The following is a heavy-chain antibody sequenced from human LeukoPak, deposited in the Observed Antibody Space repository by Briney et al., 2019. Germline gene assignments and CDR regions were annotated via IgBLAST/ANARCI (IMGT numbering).Heavy chain of an antibody. V-gene: IGHV3-74*03. CDR3: AREGIAAAGALHY. J-gene: IGHJ4*02. CDR1: GFTFSGYW. Sequence: PGGSLRLSCAASGFTFSGYWMHWVRQAPGQGLVWVSRTNPDGSTTTYADSVKGRFTISRDNAKNTLYLQMNSLRAEDTAVYYCAREGIAAAGALHYWGQGTLVTVSS. CDR2: TNPDGSTT. D-gene: IGHD6-13*01.